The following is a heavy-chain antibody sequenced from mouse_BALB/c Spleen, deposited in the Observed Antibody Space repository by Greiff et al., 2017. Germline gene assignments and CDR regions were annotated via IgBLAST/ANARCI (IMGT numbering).Heavy chain of an antibody. CDR2: INPYNGDT. CDR1: GYSFTGYF. V-gene: IGHV1-37*01. CDR3: GITTVGLYYYAMDY. D-gene: IGHD1-1*01. J-gene: IGHJ4*01. Sequence: VQLQQSGPELVKPGASVKISCKASGYSFTGYFMNWVKQSHGKSLEWIGRINPYNGDTFYNQKFKGKATLTVDKSSITAHMELLSLTSEDSAVYYCGITTVGLYYYAMDYWGQGTSVTVSS.